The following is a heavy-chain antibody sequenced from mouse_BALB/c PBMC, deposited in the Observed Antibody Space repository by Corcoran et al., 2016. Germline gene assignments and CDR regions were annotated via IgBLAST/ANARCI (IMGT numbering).Heavy chain of an antibody. CDR1: GFNIKDTY. Sequence: EVQLQQSGAELVKPGASVKLSCTASGFNIKDTYMHWVKQRPEQGLEWIGWIDPANGNTKYDPKFQGKATITADTSSNTAYLQLSSLTSEDTAVYYCAREEGGNYDYAMDYWGQGTSVTVSS. J-gene: IGHJ4*01. CDR3: AREEGGNYDYAMDY. CDR2: IDPANGNT. D-gene: IGHD2-1*01. V-gene: IGHV14-3*02.